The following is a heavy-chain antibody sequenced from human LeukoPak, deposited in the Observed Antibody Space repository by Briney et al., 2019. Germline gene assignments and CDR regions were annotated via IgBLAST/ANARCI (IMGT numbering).Heavy chain of an antibody. J-gene: IGHJ4*02. V-gene: IGHV4-59*08. D-gene: IGHD1-26*01. CDR2: IYYSGST. Sequence: ATLSLTCTVSGGSISSYYWSWIRQPPGKGLEWIEYIYYSGSTNYNPSLKSRVTISVDTSKNQFSLKLSAETAADTAVYYCARSGSSYNSDYWGQGTLVTVSS. CDR3: ARSGSSYNSDY. CDR1: GGSISSYY.